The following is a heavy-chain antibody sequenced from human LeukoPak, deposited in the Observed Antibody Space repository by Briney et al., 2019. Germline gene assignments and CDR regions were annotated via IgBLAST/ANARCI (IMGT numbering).Heavy chain of an antibody. CDR3: ARDGTTNRYNWFDS. D-gene: IGHD2-8*01. CDR2: IDSSGTTE. V-gene: IGHV3-48*03. J-gene: IGHJ5*01. Sequence: QPGGSLRLSRAASGFTFNSFQMNWVRQAPGKGLEWISYIDSSGTTEYYADSVKGRFTISRDNAKNSLYLQMNSLTGEDTAVYYCARDGTTNRYNWFDSWGQGTLVTVSS. CDR1: GFTFNSFQ.